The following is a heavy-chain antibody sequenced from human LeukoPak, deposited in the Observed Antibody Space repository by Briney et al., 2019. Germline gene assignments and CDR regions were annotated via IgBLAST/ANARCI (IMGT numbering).Heavy chain of an antibody. Sequence: PGGSLRLSCAASGFTFDDYAMHWVRQAPGKGLEWVSSISSSSDYIYYVDSVKGRFTISRDNAKNSLFLQMNSLRAEDTAVYFCARGNIKFDYWGRGTLVTISS. V-gene: IGHV3-21*01. CDR1: GFTFDDYA. J-gene: IGHJ4*02. CDR3: ARGNIKFDY. CDR2: ISSSSDYI.